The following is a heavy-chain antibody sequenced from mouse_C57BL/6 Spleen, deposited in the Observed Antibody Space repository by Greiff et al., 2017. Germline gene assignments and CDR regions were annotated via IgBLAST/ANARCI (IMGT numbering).Heavy chain of an antibody. D-gene: IGHD2-2*01. Sequence: QVQLKESGPGLVAPSQCLSITCTASGFSLTSYAISWVRQPPGKGLEWLGVIWTGGGTNYNTALKDRLSISKDNAKSQVFLKMNSLQTDDTARYYCARGGGYEPYAMDYWGQGTSVTVSS. CDR1: GFSLTSYA. CDR3: ARGGGYEPYAMDY. J-gene: IGHJ4*01. CDR2: IWTGGGT. V-gene: IGHV2-9-1*01.